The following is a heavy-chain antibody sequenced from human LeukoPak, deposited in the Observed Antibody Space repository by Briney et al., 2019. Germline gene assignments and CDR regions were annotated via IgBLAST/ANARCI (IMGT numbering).Heavy chain of an antibody. V-gene: IGHV4-34*01. D-gene: IGHD6-13*01. CDR2: INHSGST. CDR1: GGSFSGYY. Sequence: SETPSLTCAVDGGSFSGYYWSWIRQPPGKGLEGSGEINHSGSTNYNPSLKSRVTISVDTSKNQFSLKLSSVTAADTAVYYCARVRRSSSRIKGAFDIWGQGTMVTVSS. J-gene: IGHJ3*02. CDR3: ARVRRSSSRIKGAFDI.